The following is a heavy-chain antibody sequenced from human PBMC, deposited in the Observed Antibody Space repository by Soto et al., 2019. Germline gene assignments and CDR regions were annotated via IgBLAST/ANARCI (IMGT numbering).Heavy chain of an antibody. CDR1: GGSMSGSGHY. CDR3: ARTGTTKIRSYRGV. V-gene: IGHV4-39*01. CDR2: VSYSGTT. Sequence: QLQLQESGPGLVKPSETLSLTCTVSGGSMSGSGHYWGWIRQPPGKGLEWTGSVSYSGTTYYNPSLKSRLTISVDTSSNQISRNLSSVTAADTAVYYCARTGTTKIRSYRGVWGKGTTVTVSS. J-gene: IGHJ6*03. D-gene: IGHD1-1*01.